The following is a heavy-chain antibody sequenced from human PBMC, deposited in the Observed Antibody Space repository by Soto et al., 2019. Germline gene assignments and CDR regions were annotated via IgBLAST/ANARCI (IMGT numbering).Heavy chain of an antibody. CDR1: GFTFSTYA. CDR3: ARSLARGANFQWYIDL. Sequence: EVQLLESGGGLVQPGGSLRLSCAASGFTFSTYAMTWVRQAPGKGLEWVSSISASATATYYADSVKGRFTVSRDNSKNTVSLQMNSLQAEDTAVYHCARSLARGANFQWYIDLWGRGTRVTVSS. CDR2: ISASATAT. J-gene: IGHJ2*01. V-gene: IGHV3-23*01. D-gene: IGHD3-3*01.